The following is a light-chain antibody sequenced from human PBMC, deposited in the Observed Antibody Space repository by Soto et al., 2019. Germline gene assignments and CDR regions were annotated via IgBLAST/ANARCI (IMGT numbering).Light chain of an antibody. CDR1: QSVLYSSNNKNY. J-gene: IGKJ2*01. CDR2: WAS. Sequence: DIVMTQSPDSLAVSLGERATINCKSSQSVLYSSNNKNYLAWYQQKPGQPPKLLIYWASTRESGVPDRFSGGGSGTDFTLTISSLQAEDFATYYCQQYNTFPYTFGQGTKLEIK. V-gene: IGKV4-1*01. CDR3: QQYNTFPYT.